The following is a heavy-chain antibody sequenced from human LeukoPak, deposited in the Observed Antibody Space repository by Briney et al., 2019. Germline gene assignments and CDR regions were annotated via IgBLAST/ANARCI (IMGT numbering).Heavy chain of an antibody. CDR1: GGSISSYY. J-gene: IGHJ4*02. V-gene: IGHV4-59*01. D-gene: IGHD1-1*01. CDR3: AREQQGRRAAFDY. CDR2: IYYSGST. Sequence: SETLSLTCTVSGGSISSYYWSWIRQPPGKGLEWIGYIYYSGSTNYNPSLKSRVTISVDTSKNQFSLKLISVTAADTAVYYCAREQQGRRAAFDYWGQGTPVTVSS.